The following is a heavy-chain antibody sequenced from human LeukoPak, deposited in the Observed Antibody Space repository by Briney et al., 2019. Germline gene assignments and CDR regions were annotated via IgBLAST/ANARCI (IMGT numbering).Heavy chain of an antibody. Sequence: SVKVSCKASGGTFSSYAISWVRQAPGQGLEWMGGIIPIFGTANYAQKFQGRVTITADESTSTAYMELGSLRSEDTAVYYCARVQYYDSSGYPSGTNFDYWGQGTLVTVSS. CDR3: ARVQYYDSSGYPSGTNFDY. D-gene: IGHD3-22*01. CDR1: GGTFSSYA. V-gene: IGHV1-69*13. J-gene: IGHJ4*02. CDR2: IIPIFGTA.